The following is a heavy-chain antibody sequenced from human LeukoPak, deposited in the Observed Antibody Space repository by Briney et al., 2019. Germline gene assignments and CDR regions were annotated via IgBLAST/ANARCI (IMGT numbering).Heavy chain of an antibody. CDR3: AREIRSPVVPAAIRMDV. Sequence: ASVKVSCKASGYTFTGYYMHWVRQAPGQGLEWMGWINPNSGGTNYAQKFQGRVTMTRDTSISTAYMELRRLRSDDTAVYYCAREIRSPVVPAAIRMDVWGQGTTVTVSS. CDR2: INPNSGGT. J-gene: IGHJ6*02. V-gene: IGHV1-2*02. CDR1: GYTFTGYY. D-gene: IGHD2-2*01.